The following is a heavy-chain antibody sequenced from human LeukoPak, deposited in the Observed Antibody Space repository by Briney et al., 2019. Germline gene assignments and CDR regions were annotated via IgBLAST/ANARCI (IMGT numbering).Heavy chain of an antibody. V-gene: IGHV1-2*02. CDR2: INPNSGGT. D-gene: IGHD5-24*01. Sequence: ASVKVSCKASGYTFTGYYMHWVRQAPGQGLEWMGWINPNSGGTNYAQKFQGRVTMTRDTSISTAYMELSRLRSDDTAVYYCARDILGGYYFDYWGQGTLVTVSS. CDR3: ARDILGGYYFDY. J-gene: IGHJ4*02. CDR1: GYTFTGYY.